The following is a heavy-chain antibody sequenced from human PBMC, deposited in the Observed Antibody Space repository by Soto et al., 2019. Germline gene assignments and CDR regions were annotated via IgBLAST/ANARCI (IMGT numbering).Heavy chain of an antibody. V-gene: IGHV5-51*01. D-gene: IGHD5-12*01. CDR3: GRLRGYASDYYYGIDV. Sequence: GESLKISCNGSGYSFSNHWIGLVRHMPGKGLEWIGIVYPGDHDTRYTPSFQIYVTFSADRSISTAYLQWTSLKAAATAIYYCGRLRGYASDYYYGIDVCGRGTTVTVS. CDR1: GYSFSNHW. J-gene: IGHJ6*02. CDR2: VYPGDHDT.